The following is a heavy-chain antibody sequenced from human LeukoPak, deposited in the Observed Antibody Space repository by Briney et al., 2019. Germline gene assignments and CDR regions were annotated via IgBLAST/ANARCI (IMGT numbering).Heavy chain of an antibody. D-gene: IGHD1-1*01. Sequence: SETLSLTCTVSGGSISSYYWSWIRQPPGKGLEWIGYVSYSGSTNYNPSLKSRVTISVDTSKNQFSLKLSSVTAPDTAVHYCVRHGTQKYVADYWGQGTLVTVSS. J-gene: IGHJ4*02. V-gene: IGHV4-59*08. CDR2: VSYSGST. CDR3: VRHGTQKYVADY. CDR1: GGSISSYY.